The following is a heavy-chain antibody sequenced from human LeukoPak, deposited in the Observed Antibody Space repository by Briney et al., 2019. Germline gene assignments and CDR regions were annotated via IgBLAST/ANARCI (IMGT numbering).Heavy chain of an antibody. V-gene: IGHV1-18*01. Sequence: ASVRVSCKTSGYTFMNSSITWVRQAPGRGLEWMGWISGYSGDTNYAHHLQGRVTMTTDTSTSTAYMALRSLRSDDTAVYFCVRTFEFWSGPTYYYYMDVWGKGTTVTVTS. CDR2: ISGYSGDT. J-gene: IGHJ6*03. CDR1: GYTFMNSS. D-gene: IGHD3-3*01. CDR3: VRTFEFWSGPTYYYYMDV.